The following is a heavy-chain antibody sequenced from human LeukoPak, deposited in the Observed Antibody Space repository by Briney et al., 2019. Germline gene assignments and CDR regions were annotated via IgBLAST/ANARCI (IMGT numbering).Heavy chain of an antibody. Sequence: RPSETLSLTCTVSGASIGSYFWSWIRQPPGKGLEWIGYIYYGGGTKYNPSFESRITISVDTSKNRISLNLTSVTASDTAIYYCARERGDYDSDNWFDSWGQGTLVTVSS. CDR1: GASIGSYF. J-gene: IGHJ5*01. CDR2: IYYGGGT. V-gene: IGHV4-59*01. D-gene: IGHD4-17*01. CDR3: ARERGDYDSDNWFDS.